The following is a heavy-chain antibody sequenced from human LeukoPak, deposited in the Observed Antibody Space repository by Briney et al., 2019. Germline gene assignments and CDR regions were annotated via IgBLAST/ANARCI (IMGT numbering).Heavy chain of an antibody. CDR3: ARRRLGYYFNY. Sequence: PSETLSLTCGVYGGSFSGYYWSWIRQPPGKGLEWIGEINPRGSTNYNPSLKSRVTLSADTSKNQFSLTLNSVTAADTAVYYCARRRLGYYFNYWGQGTLVTVSS. V-gene: IGHV4-34*01. CDR1: GGSFSGYY. D-gene: IGHD5-24*01. J-gene: IGHJ4*02. CDR2: INPRGST.